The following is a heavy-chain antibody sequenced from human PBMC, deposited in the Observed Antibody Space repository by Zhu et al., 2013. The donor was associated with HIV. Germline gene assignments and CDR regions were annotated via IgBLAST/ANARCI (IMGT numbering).Heavy chain of an antibody. D-gene: IGHD3-22*01. CDR2: IIPIFGTA. CDR1: GGTFSSYA. Sequence: QVQLVQSGAEVKKPGSSVKVSCKASGGTFSSYAISWVRQAPGQGLEWMGGIIPIFGTANYAQKFQGRVTITADESTSTAYMELSSLRSEDTAVYYCARGVEYYDSSGYIQLWGFDYWGQGTLVTVSS. J-gene: IGHJ4*02. CDR3: ARGVEYYDSSGYIQLWGFDY. V-gene: IGHV1-69*12.